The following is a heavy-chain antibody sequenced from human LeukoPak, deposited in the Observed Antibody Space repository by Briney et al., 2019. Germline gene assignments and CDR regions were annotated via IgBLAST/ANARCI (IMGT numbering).Heavy chain of an antibody. CDR2: ISSSSTYI. CDR1: GFTFSSYS. Sequence: GGSLRLSCAASGFTFSSYSMNWVRQTPGKGLEWVSSISSSSTYIYYADSVKGRFTISRDNAKNTLYLQMNSLRAEDTAVYYCARDTTYSSSSPWFDPWGQGTLVTVSS. J-gene: IGHJ5*02. CDR3: ARDTTYSSSSPWFDP. V-gene: IGHV3-21*01. D-gene: IGHD6-6*01.